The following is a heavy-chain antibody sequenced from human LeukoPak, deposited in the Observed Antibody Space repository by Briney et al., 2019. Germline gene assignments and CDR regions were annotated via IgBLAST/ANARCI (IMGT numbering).Heavy chain of an antibody. D-gene: IGHD6-6*01. Sequence: ASVKVSCKASGGTFSSYAISWVRQAPGQGLEWMGGIIPIFGTANYAQKFQGRVTITADKSTSTAYMELSSLRSEDTAVYYCAREEAARPFDYWGQGTLVTVSS. V-gene: IGHV1-69*06. CDR1: GGTFSSYA. J-gene: IGHJ4*02. CDR3: AREEAARPFDY. CDR2: IIPIFGTA.